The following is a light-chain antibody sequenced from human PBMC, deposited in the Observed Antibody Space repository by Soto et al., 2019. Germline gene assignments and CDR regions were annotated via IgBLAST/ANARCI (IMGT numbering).Light chain of an antibody. J-gene: IGLJ2*01. V-gene: IGLV1-44*01. CDR3: AAWDDSLNGRL. CDR1: SSNIGSYT. CDR2: NNN. Sequence: QSALTQPPSASGTPGQRVTISCSGSSSNIGSYTVNWYQLLPGTDPKLLIYNNNHRPSGVPDRFSGAKSGTSASLAISGLQSEDEADDYCAAWDDSLNGRLFGGGTKLTVL.